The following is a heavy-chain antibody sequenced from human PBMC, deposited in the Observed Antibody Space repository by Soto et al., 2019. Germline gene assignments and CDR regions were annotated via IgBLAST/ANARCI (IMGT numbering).Heavy chain of an antibody. D-gene: IGHD3-9*01. CDR1: GFTFSSYA. CDR2: ISGSGGST. Sequence: GGSLRLSCAVSGFTFSSYAMSWVRQAPGKGLEWVSAISGSGGSTYYADSVKGRFTISRDNSKNTLYLQMNSLRVEDTAVYYCAKLPLRYFDWSRHAEYFQDWGQGTLVTVSS. J-gene: IGHJ1*01. CDR3: AKLPLRYFDWSRHAEYFQD. V-gene: IGHV3-23*01.